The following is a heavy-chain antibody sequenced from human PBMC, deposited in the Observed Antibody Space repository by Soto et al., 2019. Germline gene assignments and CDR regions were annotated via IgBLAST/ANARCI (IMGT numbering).Heavy chain of an antibody. Sequence: APGKGLEWVAVISYDGSNKYYADSVKGRFTISRDNSKNTLYLQMNSLRAEDTAVYYCAKAGDSSGYYWISLDYWGQGTLVTVSS. J-gene: IGHJ4*02. CDR3: AKAGDSSGYYWISLDY. CDR2: ISYDGSNK. D-gene: IGHD3-22*01. V-gene: IGHV3-30*18.